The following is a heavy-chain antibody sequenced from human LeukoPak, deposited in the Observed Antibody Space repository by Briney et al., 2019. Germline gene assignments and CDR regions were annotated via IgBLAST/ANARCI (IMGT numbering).Heavy chain of an antibody. CDR3: ARDRFSGSYSDY. CDR2: IYYTGST. CDR1: GGSISTYY. D-gene: IGHD1-26*01. J-gene: IGHJ4*02. Sequence: PSETLSLTCTVSGGSISTYYWSWIRQPPGKGLEWIGYIYYTGSTSYNPSLKSRVTISVETSKNQISLKLSSVTGADTAMYYCARDRFSGSYSDYWGQGTLVTVSS. V-gene: IGHV4-59*01.